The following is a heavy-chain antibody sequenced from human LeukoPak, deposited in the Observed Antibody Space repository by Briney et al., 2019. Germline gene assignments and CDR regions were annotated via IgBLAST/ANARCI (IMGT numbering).Heavy chain of an antibody. V-gene: IGHV3-64*01. CDR3: ARTTYTSPDY. J-gene: IGHJ4*02. CDR2: ISSNGAGT. D-gene: IGHD1-14*01. Sequence: QSGGSLRLSCAASGFTISTYAMHWVRQAPGKGLEFVSGISSNGAGTYYANSVKGRFTISRDISKNTLYLQMGSLRAEDMAVYYCARTTYTSPDYWGQGTLVTVSS. CDR1: GFTISTYA.